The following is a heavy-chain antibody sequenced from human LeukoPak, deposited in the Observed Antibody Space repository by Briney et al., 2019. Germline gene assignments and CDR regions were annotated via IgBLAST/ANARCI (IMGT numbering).Heavy chain of an antibody. V-gene: IGHV1-2*02. CDR2: IHPNSGGT. J-gene: IGHJ4*02. Sequence: GASVKVSCKASGFTFTGYYIHWVRQAPGQGLEWMGWIHPNSGGTNYAQKFQGRVTVTRDTSITTAYMELSGLTSDDTAVYYCARFSSGWYEGDYWGQGTLVTVSS. CDR1: GFTFTGYY. CDR3: ARFSSGWYEGDY. D-gene: IGHD6-19*01.